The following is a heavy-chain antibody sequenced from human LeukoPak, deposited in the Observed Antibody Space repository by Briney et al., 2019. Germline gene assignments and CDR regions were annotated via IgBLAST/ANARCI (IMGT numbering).Heavy chain of an antibody. CDR1: GGSISSSSDF. CDR2: IYYSGNT. Sequence: SETLSLTCTVSGGSISSSSDFWGWIRQPPGKGLEWIGSIYYSGNTYYNPSLKSRVTISVDTSKNQFSLKLSSVTAADTAVYYCARRITLDAFDIWGQGTMVTVSS. J-gene: IGHJ3*02. V-gene: IGHV4-39*07. D-gene: IGHD3-16*01. CDR3: ARRITLDAFDI.